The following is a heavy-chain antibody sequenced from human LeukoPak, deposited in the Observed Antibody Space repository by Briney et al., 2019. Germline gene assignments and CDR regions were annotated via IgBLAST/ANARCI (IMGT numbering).Heavy chain of an antibody. CDR1: GGSISSYY. CDR3: ARAGGIAAADYFDY. D-gene: IGHD6-13*01. V-gene: IGHV4-59*01. Sequence: SSETLSLTCTVSGGSISSYYWSWIRQPPGKGLEWIGYIYYSGSTNYNPSLKSRVTMSVDTSKNQFSLKLSSVTAADTAVYYCARAGGIAAADYFDYWGQGTLVTVSS. J-gene: IGHJ4*02. CDR2: IYYSGST.